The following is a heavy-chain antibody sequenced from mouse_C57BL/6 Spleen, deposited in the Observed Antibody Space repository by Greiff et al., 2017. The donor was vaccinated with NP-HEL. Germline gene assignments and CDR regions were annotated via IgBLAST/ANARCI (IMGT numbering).Heavy chain of an antibody. V-gene: IGHV5-9*01. CDR3: ARNDWDRYFDV. Sequence: EVQGVESGGGLVKPGGSLKLSCAASGFTFSSYTMSWVRQTPEKRLEWVATISGGGGNTDYPDSVKGRFTISRDNAKNTLYLQLSSLRSEDTALYYCARNDWDRYFDVWGTGTTVTVSS. J-gene: IGHJ1*03. D-gene: IGHD4-1*01. CDR2: ISGGGGNT. CDR1: GFTFSSYT.